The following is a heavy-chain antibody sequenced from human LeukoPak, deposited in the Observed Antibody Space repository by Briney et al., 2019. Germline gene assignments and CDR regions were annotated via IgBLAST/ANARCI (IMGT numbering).Heavy chain of an antibody. CDR3: ARAAVGLRFLEWLDY. V-gene: IGHV1-18*01. CDR1: GYTFTSYG. D-gene: IGHD3-3*01. J-gene: IGHJ4*02. Sequence: GASVKVSCKASGYTFTSYGISWVRQAPGQGLEWMGWISAYNGNTNYAQKLQGRVTMTTDTSTSTAYMELRSLRSDDTAVYYCARAAVGLRFLEWLDYWGQGTLVTVSS. CDR2: ISAYNGNT.